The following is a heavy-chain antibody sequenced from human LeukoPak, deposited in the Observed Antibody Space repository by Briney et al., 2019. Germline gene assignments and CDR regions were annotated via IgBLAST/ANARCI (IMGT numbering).Heavy chain of an antibody. CDR3: ARDSSSGWYLLDS. CDR1: GFTFSSYS. J-gene: IGHJ4*02. D-gene: IGHD6-19*01. V-gene: IGHV3-48*04. CDR2: INSSSDTI. Sequence: QTGGSLRLSCAASGFTFSSYSMNWVRQAPGKGLEWVSYINSSSDTIYYADSVKGRFTISRDNAKKSLYLQMNSLRAEDTAVYYCARDSSSGWYLLDSWGQGTLVIVSS.